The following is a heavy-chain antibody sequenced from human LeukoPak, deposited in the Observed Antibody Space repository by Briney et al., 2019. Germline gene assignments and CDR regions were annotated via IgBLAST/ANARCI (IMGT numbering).Heavy chain of an antibody. CDR3: AREDSSGFTFDY. J-gene: IGHJ4*02. Sequence: GGSLRLSCAASGFTFSSYDMHWVRQATGKGLEWVSAIGTAGDTYYPGSVKGRFTISRENAKNSLYLQMNSLRAGDTAVYYCAREDSSGFTFDYWGQGTLVTVSS. V-gene: IGHV3-13*01. D-gene: IGHD3-22*01. CDR1: GFTFSSYD. CDR2: IGTAGDT.